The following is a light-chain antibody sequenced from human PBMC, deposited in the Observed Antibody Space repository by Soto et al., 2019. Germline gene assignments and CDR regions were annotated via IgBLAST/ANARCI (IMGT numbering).Light chain of an antibody. CDR3: SSYAGSLSLYV. J-gene: IGLJ1*01. CDR1: ISDVGGYNC. Sequence: SVLTQPASVSWSPGQSITIACTGTISDVGGYNCVSWYQHRPGKAPTLIIYEVSNRPSGVSNRFSGSKSGNTASLTISGLQAEDEADYYCSSYAGSLSLYVFGPWTEGTAL. CDR2: EVS. V-gene: IGLV2-14*01.